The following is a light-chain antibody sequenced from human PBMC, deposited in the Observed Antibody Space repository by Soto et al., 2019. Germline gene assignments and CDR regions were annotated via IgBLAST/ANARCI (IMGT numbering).Light chain of an antibody. CDR1: QSVSSSY. CDR2: GVS. J-gene: IGKJ4*01. CDR3: QQYGSFPLT. V-gene: IGKV3-20*01. Sequence: IVLTQSPGTLSLSPGERATLSCRASQSVSSSYLAWYQQKPGQAPRLLIYGVSSRTTGIPDRFTGSGSGTDFTLTISRLEPEDFAVYYCQQYGSFPLTFGGGTKVEIK.